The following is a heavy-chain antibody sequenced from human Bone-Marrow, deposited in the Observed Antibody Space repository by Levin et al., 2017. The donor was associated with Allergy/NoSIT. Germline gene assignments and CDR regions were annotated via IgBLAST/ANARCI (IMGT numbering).Heavy chain of an antibody. J-gene: IGHJ3*02. Sequence: GASVKVSCKASGYTFTSYAMHWVRQAPGQRLEWMGWINAGNGNTKYSQKFQGRVTITRDTSASTAYMELSSLRSEDTAVYYCARGLPYDSSGHDAFDIWGQGTMVTVSS. D-gene: IGHD3-22*01. CDR3: ARGLPYDSSGHDAFDI. CDR1: GYTFTSYA. CDR2: INAGNGNT. V-gene: IGHV1-3*01.